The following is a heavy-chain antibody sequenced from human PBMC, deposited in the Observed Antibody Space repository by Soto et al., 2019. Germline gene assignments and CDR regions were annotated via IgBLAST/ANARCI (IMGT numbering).Heavy chain of an antibody. CDR2: IYYSGST. Sequence: SETLSLTCTVSGCSISSSSYYWGWIRQPPGKGLEWIGYIYYSGSTYYNPSLKSRVTMSVDTSRNQLLLQLNSVTAADTAVYYCARESAGSHKNNWFDPWGQGTLVTVSS. CDR3: ARESAGSHKNNWFDP. J-gene: IGHJ5*02. V-gene: IGHV4-61*01. D-gene: IGHD3-10*01. CDR1: GCSISSSSYY.